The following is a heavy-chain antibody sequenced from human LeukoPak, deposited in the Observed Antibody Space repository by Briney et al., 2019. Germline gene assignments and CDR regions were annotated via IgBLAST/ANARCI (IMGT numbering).Heavy chain of an antibody. V-gene: IGHV3-21*04. D-gene: IGHD5-12*01. Sequence: KPGGSLRLSCVASGFAFETYTMNWVRQAPGKGLEWVSFISSTSSDINYADSVRDRFTISRDNAKNSLFLQMDSLRVEDTAVYYCAKGPFSGYDKYLDSWGQGTLVTVSS. CDR3: AKGPFSGYDKYLDS. CDR2: ISSTSSDI. CDR1: GFAFETYT. J-gene: IGHJ4*02.